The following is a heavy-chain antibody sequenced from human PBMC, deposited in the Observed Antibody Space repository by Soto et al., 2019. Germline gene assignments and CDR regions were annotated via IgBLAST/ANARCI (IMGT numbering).Heavy chain of an antibody. Sequence: SETLSLTCTVSGGSISSSSYYWGWIRQPPGKGLEWIGSIYYSGSTYYNPSLKSRVTISVDTSKNQFSLKLSSVTAADTAVYYCARQGAGLAAAGFKVEGYYYYYGMDVWRQGTTVTVSS. V-gene: IGHV4-39*01. CDR3: ARQGAGLAAAGFKVEGYYYYYGMDV. CDR2: IYYSGST. CDR1: GGSISSSSYY. D-gene: IGHD6-13*01. J-gene: IGHJ6*02.